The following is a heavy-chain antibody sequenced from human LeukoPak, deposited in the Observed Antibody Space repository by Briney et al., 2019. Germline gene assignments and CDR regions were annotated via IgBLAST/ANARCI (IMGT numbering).Heavy chain of an antibody. CDR2: ISSSGSTI. V-gene: IGHV3-48*03. J-gene: IGHJ4*02. CDR3: ARGPGLQLFDY. CDR1: GFTFSSYG. Sequence: GGSLRLSCAASGFTFSSYGMNWVRQAPGKGLEWVSYISSSGSTIYYADSVKGRFTISRDNAKNSLYLQMNSLRAEDTAVYYCARGPGLQLFDYWGQGTLVTVSS. D-gene: IGHD5-24*01.